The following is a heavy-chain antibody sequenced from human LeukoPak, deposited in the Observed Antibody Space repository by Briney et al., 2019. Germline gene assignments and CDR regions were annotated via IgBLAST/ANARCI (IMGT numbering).Heavy chain of an antibody. CDR1: GGTFSSYA. CDR2: IIPIIGTA. V-gene: IGHV1-69*05. D-gene: IGHD3-22*01. Sequence: SVKVSXKASGGTFSSYAISWVRQAPGQGLEWMGGIIPIIGTANYAQKFQGRVTITTDESTSTAYMELSSLRSEDTAVYYCASWYYYDSSGSRYYFDYWGQGTLVTVSS. J-gene: IGHJ4*02. CDR3: ASWYYYDSSGSRYYFDY.